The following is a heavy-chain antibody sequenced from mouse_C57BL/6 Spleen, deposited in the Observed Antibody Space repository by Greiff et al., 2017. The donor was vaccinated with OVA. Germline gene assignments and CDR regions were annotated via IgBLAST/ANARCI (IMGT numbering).Heavy chain of an antibody. CDR1: GYTFTSYW. J-gene: IGHJ1*03. D-gene: IGHD1-1*01. V-gene: IGHV1-53*01. Sequence: VQLQQPGTELVKPGASVKLSCKASGYTFTSYWMHWVKQRPGQGLEWIGNINPSNGGTNYNEKFKSKATLTVDKSSSTAYMQLSSLTSEDSAVYYCARGVRSVVASYWYFDVWGTGTTVTVSS. CDR2: INPSNGGT. CDR3: ARGVRSVVASYWYFDV.